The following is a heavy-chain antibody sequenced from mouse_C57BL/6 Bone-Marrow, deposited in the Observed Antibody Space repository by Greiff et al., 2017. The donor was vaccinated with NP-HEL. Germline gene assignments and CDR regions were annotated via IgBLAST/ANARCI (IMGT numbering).Heavy chain of an antibody. D-gene: IGHD2-3*01. V-gene: IGHV1-39*01. Sequence: EVKLVESGPELVKPGASVKISCKASGYSFTDYNMNWVKQSNGKSLEWIGVINPNYGTTSYNQKFKGKATLTVDQSSSTAYMQLNSLTSEDSAVYYCARGGWLPYYYAMDYWGQGTSVTVSS. CDR3: ARGGWLPYYYAMDY. CDR1: GYSFTDYN. J-gene: IGHJ4*01. CDR2: INPNYGTT.